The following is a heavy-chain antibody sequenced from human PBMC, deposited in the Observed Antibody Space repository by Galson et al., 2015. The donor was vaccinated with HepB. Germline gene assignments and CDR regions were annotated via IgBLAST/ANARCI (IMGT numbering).Heavy chain of an antibody. Sequence: VKVSCKVSGYIFTDYYIHWMRQAPGKGLEWMGLVDPGDGETIYAEKFQDRVTIAADTSIDTAYMELSSLKSEDTAVYYCATDTQTTLVFPPENSWFDPWGQGTLVTVSS. D-gene: IGHD4-11*01. CDR2: VDPGDGET. CDR1: GYIFTDYY. V-gene: IGHV1-69-2*01. CDR3: ATDTQTTLVFPPENSWFDP. J-gene: IGHJ5*02.